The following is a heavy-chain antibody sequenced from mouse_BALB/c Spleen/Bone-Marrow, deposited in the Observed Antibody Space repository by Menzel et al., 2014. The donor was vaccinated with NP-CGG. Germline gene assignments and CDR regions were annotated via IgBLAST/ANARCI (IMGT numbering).Heavy chain of an antibody. CDR1: GYTFTSYV. CDR3: ARSGRYDGFAY. V-gene: IGHV1-14*01. J-gene: IGHJ3*01. Sequence: VQLKESGPELVKPGASVKMSCKASGYTFTSYVMHWVKQKPGQGLEWIGYINPYNDGTKYNEKFKGKATLTPDKSSSTAYMELSSLTSEDSAVYYCARSGRYDGFAYWGQGTLVTVSA. D-gene: IGHD2-14*01. CDR2: INPYNDGT.